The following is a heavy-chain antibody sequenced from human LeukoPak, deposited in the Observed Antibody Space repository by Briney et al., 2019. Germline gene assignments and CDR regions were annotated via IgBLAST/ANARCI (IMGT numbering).Heavy chain of an antibody. Sequence: PGGSLRLSCAPSTFTFSSYWMRCDRQAPGKGLVWVSRINSDGSSTSYADSVKGRFTISRDNAKNTLYLQMNSLRAEDTAVYYCARDFYGGISTYSRQATLVTVSS. D-gene: IGHD4-23*01. J-gene: IGHJ4*02. V-gene: IGHV3-74*01. CDR2: INSDGSST. CDR1: TFTFSSYW. CDR3: ARDFYGGISTY.